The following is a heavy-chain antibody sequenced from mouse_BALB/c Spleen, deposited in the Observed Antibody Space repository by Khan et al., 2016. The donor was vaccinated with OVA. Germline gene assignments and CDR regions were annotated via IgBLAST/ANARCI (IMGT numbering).Heavy chain of an antibody. D-gene: IGHD2-2*01. CDR1: GYTFSSYW. Sequence: QVQLQQSGGDLMKPGASVKISCKATGYTFSSYWIEWVKQRPGHGLEWIGQIFPGSVSTIYNEKFKGKATFTADTSSNTAYMQLSSLTSEDSAVYYCARGGYGGFAYWGQGTLVTVSA. CDR3: ARGGYGGFAY. J-gene: IGHJ3*01. V-gene: IGHV1-9*01. CDR2: IFPGSVST.